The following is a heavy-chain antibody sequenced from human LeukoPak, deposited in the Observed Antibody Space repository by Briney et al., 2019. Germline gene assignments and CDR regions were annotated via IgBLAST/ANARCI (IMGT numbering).Heavy chain of an antibody. V-gene: IGHV4-4*09. D-gene: IGHD5-12*01. CDR3: VQTTGWPGYDY. Sequence: SETLTLICTTSGAPISRFYWSWVRQPPGKGLEWIGNIYNGVPTFFNPSLKSRVTLSVDTSKTQFSLQLASVTAADTAVYYCVQTTGWPGYDYWGQGILVTVSS. J-gene: IGHJ4*02. CDR2: IYNGVPT. CDR1: GAPISRFY.